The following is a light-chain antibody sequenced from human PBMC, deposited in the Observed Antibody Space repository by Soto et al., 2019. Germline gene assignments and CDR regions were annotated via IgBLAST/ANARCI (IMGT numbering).Light chain of an antibody. CDR1: QSLAYSDGNTY. J-gene: IGKJ2*01. V-gene: IGKV2-30*01. CDR2: KVS. CDR3: MQGTHWPPYT. Sequence: DVVMTQSPLSLPVTLGQPASISCRSSQSLAYSDGNTYLNWFQQRPGQSPRRLIYKVSNRDSGVPDRCSGSGSVTDFTLKISRVEAEDVGVYYCMQGTHWPPYTFGQGTKLEIK.